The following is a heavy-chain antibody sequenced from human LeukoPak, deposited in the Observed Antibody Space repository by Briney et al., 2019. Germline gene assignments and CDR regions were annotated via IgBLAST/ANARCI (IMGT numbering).Heavy chain of an antibody. J-gene: IGHJ4*02. V-gene: IGHV3-7*01. CDR3: SRAYGSGSYYIDY. D-gene: IGHD3-10*01. CDR1: GLPFSSHW. CDR2: INRDGTQK. Sequence: GGSLRLSCAASGLPFSSHWLSWFRQSPGKGLEWVAHINRDGTQKHYLDSVKGRFTISRDNTRNSQYLQMNSLRAEDTAVYYCSRAYGSGSYYIDYWGQGTLVTVSS.